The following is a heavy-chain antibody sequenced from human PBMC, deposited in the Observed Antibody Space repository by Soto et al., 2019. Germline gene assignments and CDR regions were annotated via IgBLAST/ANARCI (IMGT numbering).Heavy chain of an antibody. Sequence: QVQLQQWGAGLLKPSETLSLTCAVYGGSFSGYYWSWIRQPPGKGLEWIGEINHSGSTNYNPSLKSRVTISVDTSKNQFSLKLSSVTAADTAVYYCARGKTFGCLHGRLCAPYLDYWGQGTLVTVSS. CDR1: GGSFSGYY. D-gene: IGHD3-10*01. CDR3: ARGKTFGCLHGRLCAPYLDY. CDR2: INHSGST. V-gene: IGHV4-34*01. J-gene: IGHJ4*02.